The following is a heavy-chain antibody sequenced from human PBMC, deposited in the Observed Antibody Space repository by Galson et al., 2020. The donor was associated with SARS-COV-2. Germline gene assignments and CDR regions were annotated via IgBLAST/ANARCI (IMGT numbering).Heavy chain of an antibody. J-gene: IGHJ4*02. CDR1: GFSLSTSGVG. CDR2: IYWDDDK. D-gene: IGHD6-19*01. CDR3: ARVIAVAANFDY. V-gene: IGHV2-5*02. Sequence: SGPTLVKPTQTLTLTCTFSGFSLSTSGVGVGWIRQPPGKALEWLALIYWDDDKRYSPSLKSRLTITKDTSKNQVVLTMTNMDPVDTATYYCARVIAVAANFDYWGQGTLVTVSS.